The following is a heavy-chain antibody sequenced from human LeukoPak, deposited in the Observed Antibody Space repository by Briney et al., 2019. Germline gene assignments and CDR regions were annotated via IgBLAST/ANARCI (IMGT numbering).Heavy chain of an antibody. D-gene: IGHD3-10*01. Sequence: GGSLSLSCSASGFTFSSYAIHWVRQAPGKGLQWLPVISYDGNNKYYADFVAGRFTISKDNSKITVYLEMSSLSSDDTAMYYCAKDAPRFGELQWDEFYFDHWGQGTLVTVSS. CDR1: GFTFSSYA. J-gene: IGHJ4*02. CDR2: ISYDGNNK. CDR3: AKDAPRFGELQWDEFYFDH. V-gene: IGHV3-30*18.